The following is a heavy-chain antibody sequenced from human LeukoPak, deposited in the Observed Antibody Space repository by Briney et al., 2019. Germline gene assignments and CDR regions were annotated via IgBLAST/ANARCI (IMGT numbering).Heavy chain of an antibody. Sequence: GGSLRLSCAASGFTFSSYAMSWVRQAPGKGLEWVSAISGSGGSTYYADSVKGRFTISRDNSKNTLYLQMNSLRAEDTAVYYCAKETPPPIAARPKESIPRLGYWGQGTLVTVSS. D-gene: IGHD6-6*01. CDR3: AKETPPPIAARPKESIPRLGY. CDR1: GFTFSSYA. CDR2: ISGSGGST. V-gene: IGHV3-23*01. J-gene: IGHJ4*02.